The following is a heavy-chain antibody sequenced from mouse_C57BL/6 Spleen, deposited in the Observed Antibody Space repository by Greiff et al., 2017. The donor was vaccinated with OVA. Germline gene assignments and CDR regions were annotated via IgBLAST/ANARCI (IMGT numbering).Heavy chain of an antibody. D-gene: IGHD1-1*01. CDR3: AREITTVVEAMDY. J-gene: IGHJ4*01. CDR1: GYTFTSYW. Sequence: VKLMESGAELVKPGASVKLSCKASGYTFTSYWMHWVKQRPGQGLKWIGMIHPNSGSTNYNEKFKSKATLTVDKSSSTAYMQLSSLTSEDSAVYYCAREITTVVEAMDYWGQGTSVTVSS. CDR2: IHPNSGST. V-gene: IGHV1-64*01.